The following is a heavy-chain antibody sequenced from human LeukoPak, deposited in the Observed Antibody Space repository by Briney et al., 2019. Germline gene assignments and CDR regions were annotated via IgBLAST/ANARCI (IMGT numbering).Heavy chain of an antibody. CDR3: ARNSWYSGSYSHSINWFDP. CDR1: GYSFTSYW. J-gene: IGHJ5*02. Sequence: GESLKISCKGSGYSFTSYWIGWVRQTPGKGLEWMGIIYPGDSDTRYSPSFQGHVTISADKSISTAYLQWSSLKASDTAMYYCARNSWYSGSYSHSINWFDPWGQGILVTVSS. CDR2: IYPGDSDT. D-gene: IGHD1-26*01. V-gene: IGHV5-51*01.